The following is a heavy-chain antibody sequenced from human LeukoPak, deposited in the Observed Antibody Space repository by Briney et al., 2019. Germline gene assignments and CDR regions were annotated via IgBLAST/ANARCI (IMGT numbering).Heavy chain of an antibody. Sequence: GGSLRLSCATSGFTLTNFAMHWVRQAPGKGLEYVYAMSSDGGTTYYANSVKGRFTMSRDKSKNAVYLQMGSLSPDDMAVYYCARGGSLSAYDSWGQGTLVTVSS. CDR1: GFTLTNFA. CDR2: MSSDGGTT. J-gene: IGHJ4*02. D-gene: IGHD2/OR15-2a*01. CDR3: ARGGSLSAYDS. V-gene: IGHV3-64*01.